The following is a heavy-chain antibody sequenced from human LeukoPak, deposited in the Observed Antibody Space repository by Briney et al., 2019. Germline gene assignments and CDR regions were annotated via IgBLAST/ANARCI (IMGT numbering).Heavy chain of an antibody. D-gene: IGHD6-6*01. J-gene: IGHJ5*02. CDR1: GGSVSSNVHY. CDR2: INYSGRT. Sequence: PSETLSLTCTVSGGSVSSNVHYWSWIRQPPGKGLEWIGSINYSGRTFYSPSLNSRVAISVDTSKNQFSLKLSSVTAADTAVYYCTREDKSSSDHGGQGTLVTVSS. CDR3: TREDKSSSDH. V-gene: IGHV4-39*07.